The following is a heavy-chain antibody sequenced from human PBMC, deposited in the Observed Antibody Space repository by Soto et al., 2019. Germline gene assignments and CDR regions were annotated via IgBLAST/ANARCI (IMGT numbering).Heavy chain of an antibody. Sequence: QVQLVESGGGVVQPGRSLRLSCAASGFTFSSYGMHWVRQAPGKGLEWVAVISYDGSNKYYADSVKGRFTISRDNSKNTLYLQMNSLRAEDTAVYYCAKDRAWDYGDYGDAFDIWGQGTMVTVSS. V-gene: IGHV3-30*18. CDR2: ISYDGSNK. CDR3: AKDRAWDYGDYGDAFDI. D-gene: IGHD4-17*01. J-gene: IGHJ3*02. CDR1: GFTFSSYG.